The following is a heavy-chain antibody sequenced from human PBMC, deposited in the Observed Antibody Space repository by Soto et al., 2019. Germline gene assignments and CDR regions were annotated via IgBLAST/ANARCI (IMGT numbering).Heavy chain of an antibody. D-gene: IGHD4-17*01. CDR1: GGSISSGGYS. J-gene: IGHJ2*01. Sequence: QLQLQESGSGLVKPSQTLSLTCAISGGSISSGGYSWSWIRQPPGKGLEWIGYIYHSGSTYYNPSLKSRVTISVDRSKNQFSLKLSSVTAADTAVYYCARPTVVLGVWYFDLWGRGTLVTVSS. CDR2: IYHSGST. V-gene: IGHV4-30-2*01. CDR3: ARPTVVLGVWYFDL.